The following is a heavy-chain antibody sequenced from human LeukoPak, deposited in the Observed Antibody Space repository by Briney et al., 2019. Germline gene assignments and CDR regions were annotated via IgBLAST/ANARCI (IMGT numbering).Heavy chain of an antibody. Sequence: SVKVSCKASGGTFSSYAISWVRQAPGQGLEWMGGIIPIFGTANYAQKFQGRVTITADESTSTAYMELSSLRSEDTAVYYCAREPQPYGDYVSDGMDVWGQGTTVTVSS. CDR3: AREPQPYGDYVSDGMDV. D-gene: IGHD4-17*01. V-gene: IGHV1-69*13. CDR2: IIPIFGTA. J-gene: IGHJ6*02. CDR1: GGTFSSYA.